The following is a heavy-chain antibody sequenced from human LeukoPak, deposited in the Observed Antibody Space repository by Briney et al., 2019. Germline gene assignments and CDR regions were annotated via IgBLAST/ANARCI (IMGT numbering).Heavy chain of an antibody. CDR3: ARDDGSYYFDY. V-gene: IGHV4-59*01. D-gene: IGHD5-24*01. J-gene: IGHJ4*02. Sequence: PSETLSLTCTVSGGSISSYYWSWIRQPPGKGLEWIGYIYYSGSTNYNPSHKSRVTISVDTSKNQFSLKLSSVTAADTAVYYCARDDGSYYFDYWGQGTLVTVSS. CDR2: IYYSGST. CDR1: GGSISSYY.